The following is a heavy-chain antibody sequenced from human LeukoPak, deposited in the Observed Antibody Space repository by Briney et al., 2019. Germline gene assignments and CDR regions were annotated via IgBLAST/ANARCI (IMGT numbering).Heavy chain of an antibody. CDR1: GFTFSSYP. D-gene: IGHD3-9*01. CDR3: ARTYGIRYFDT. J-gene: IGHJ4*02. CDR2: IWSDASNT. Sequence: GGSLRLSCAAPGFTFSSYPMSWVRQAPGKGLEWVAVIWSDASNTYYVDSVKGRFTISRDNSKNTLYLQMNSLRAEDTAVYYCARTYGIRYFDTWGQGTLVTVSS. V-gene: IGHV3-33*08.